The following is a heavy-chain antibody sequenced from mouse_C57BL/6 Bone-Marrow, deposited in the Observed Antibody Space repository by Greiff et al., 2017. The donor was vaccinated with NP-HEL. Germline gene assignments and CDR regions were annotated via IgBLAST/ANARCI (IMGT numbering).Heavy chain of an antibody. V-gene: IGHV5-4*01. CDR3: ARDDYVYAMDY. D-gene: IGHD2-4*01. CDR1: GFTLSSYA. CDR2: ISDGGSYT. J-gene: IGHJ4*01. Sequence: EVQLVESGGGLVKPGGSLKLSCAASGFTLSSYAMSWVRQTPEKRLEWVATISDGGSYTYYPDNVKGRFTISRDNAKNNLYLQMSHLKSEDTAMYYCARDDYVYAMDYWGQGTSVTVSS.